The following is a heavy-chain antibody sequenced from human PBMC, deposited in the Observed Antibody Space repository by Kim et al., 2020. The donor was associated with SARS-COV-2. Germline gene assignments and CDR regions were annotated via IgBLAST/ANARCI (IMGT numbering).Heavy chain of an antibody. Sequence: GGSLRLSCAASGFTFSSYWMSWVRKAPGKGLEWVANTKPDGSEKYYVDSVKGRFTISRDNAKNSLYLQMNSLRAEDTAVYYCARGGYYDSSVYLTDYWGQGTLVTVSS. D-gene: IGHD3-22*01. J-gene: IGHJ4*02. CDR1: GFTFSSYW. CDR2: TKPDGSEK. CDR3: ARGGYYDSSVYLTDY. V-gene: IGHV3-7*01.